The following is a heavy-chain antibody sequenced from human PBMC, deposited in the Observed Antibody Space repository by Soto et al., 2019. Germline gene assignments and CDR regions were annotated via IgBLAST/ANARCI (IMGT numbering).Heavy chain of an antibody. CDR1: GFPFSRHS. D-gene: IGHD2-8*01. J-gene: IGHJ6*02. Sequence: PGGSLRLSCVASGFPFSRHSMSWVRQAPGKGLEWLSSTSGGGGATYYADSVKGRFSVSRDNSKNTLYLQMNSLRAEDTAVYYCAKEMVAFGPPRDDYYYGMDVWGQGTTVTVSS. CDR3: AKEMVAFGPPRDDYYYGMDV. V-gene: IGHV3-23*01. CDR2: TSGGGGAT.